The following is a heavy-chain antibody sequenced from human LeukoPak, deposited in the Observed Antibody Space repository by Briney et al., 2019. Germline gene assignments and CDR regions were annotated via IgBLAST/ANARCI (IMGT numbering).Heavy chain of an antibody. D-gene: IGHD3-3*01. CDR2: INPNSGGT. J-gene: IGHJ3*02. Sequence: ASVKVSCKASGYTFTGYYMHWVRQAPGQGLEWMGWINPNSGGTNYAQKLQGRVTMTTDTSTSTAYMELRSLRSDDTAVYYCARARITIFGVVIIDDAFDIWGQGTMVTVSS. CDR1: GYTFTGYY. V-gene: IGHV1-2*02. CDR3: ARARITIFGVVIIDDAFDI.